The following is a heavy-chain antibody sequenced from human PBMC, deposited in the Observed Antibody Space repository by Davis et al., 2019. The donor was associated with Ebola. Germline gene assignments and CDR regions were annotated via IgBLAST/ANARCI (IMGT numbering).Heavy chain of an antibody. CDR3: ARGRDSSGAFHS. Sequence: AASVKVSCKASGYTFTGYYMHWVRQAPGQGLEWMGRINPNSGGTNYAQRFQGRVTMTRDTSTSTAYLDLSSLRSEDTAVYYCARGRDSSGAFHSWGQGTLVTVSS. CDR1: GYTFTGYY. D-gene: IGHD3-22*01. CDR2: INPNSGGT. V-gene: IGHV1-2*06. J-gene: IGHJ4*02.